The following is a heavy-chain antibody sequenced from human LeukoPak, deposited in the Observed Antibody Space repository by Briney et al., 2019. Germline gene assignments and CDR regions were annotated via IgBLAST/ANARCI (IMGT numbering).Heavy chain of an antibody. J-gene: IGHJ4*02. CDR1: GFTFSSYA. CDR3: AKVYCSSTSCYWYFDY. V-gene: IGHV3-23*01. CDR2: ISGSGGST. Sequence: GGSLRLSCAASGFTFSSYAMSWVRQAPGKGLEWVSAISGSGGSTYYADSVKGRFTISRDNSKNTLYLQMNSLRAEDTAVYYCAKVYCSSTSCYWYFDYWGQGTLVTVSS. D-gene: IGHD2-2*01.